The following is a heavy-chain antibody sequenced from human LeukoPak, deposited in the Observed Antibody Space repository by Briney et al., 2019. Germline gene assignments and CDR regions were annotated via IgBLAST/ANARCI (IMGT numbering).Heavy chain of an antibody. Sequence: SETLSLTCTVSGGSISSYYWSWIRQLPGKGLEWIGYIYYGENTNYNPSLKSRVTMSVDTSMNQFSLKLSSVTAADTAVYYCARVGGSNYYYYGMDVWGQGTTVTVSS. D-gene: IGHD2-15*01. V-gene: IGHV4-59*01. CDR2: IYYGENT. CDR3: ARVGGSNYYYYGMDV. J-gene: IGHJ6*02. CDR1: GGSISSYY.